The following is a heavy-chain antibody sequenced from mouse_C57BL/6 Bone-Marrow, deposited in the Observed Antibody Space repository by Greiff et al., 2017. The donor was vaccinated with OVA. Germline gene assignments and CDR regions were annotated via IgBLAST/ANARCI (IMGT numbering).Heavy chain of an antibody. CDR2: IDPENGDT. J-gene: IGHJ2*01. CDR3: TTACYYGNYGFDY. Sequence: VQLQQSGAELVRPGASVKLSCTASGFNIKDDYMHWVKQRPEQGLEWIGWIDPENGDTEYASKFQGKATITADTSSNTAYLQLSSLTSEDTAVXYCTTACYYGNYGFDYWGQGTTLTVSS. D-gene: IGHD2-1*01. V-gene: IGHV14-4*01. CDR1: GFNIKDDY.